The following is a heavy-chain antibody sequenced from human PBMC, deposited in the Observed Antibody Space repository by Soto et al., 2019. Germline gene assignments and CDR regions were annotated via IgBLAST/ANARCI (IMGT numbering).Heavy chain of an antibody. CDR2: ISGSDDST. CDR1: GFTFSSYA. V-gene: IGHV3-23*01. CDR3: AKRSSSSTFDY. D-gene: IGHD6-6*01. J-gene: IGHJ4*02. Sequence: EVQLLESGGGLVQPGESLRLSCAASGFTFSSYAMSWVRQAPGKGLEWVSVISGSDDSTYYADSVKGRFTISRDNSKNPLYLQMNSLRAEDTAVYYCAKRSSSSTFDYWCQGTLITVSS.